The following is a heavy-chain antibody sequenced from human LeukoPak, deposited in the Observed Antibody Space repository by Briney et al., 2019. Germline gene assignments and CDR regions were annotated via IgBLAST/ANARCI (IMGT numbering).Heavy chain of an antibody. CDR2: ISYDGSNK. J-gene: IGHJ6*03. CDR3: ARAEAAGDNRGGYYYFYMDV. Sequence: PGRSLRLSCAASGFTFSSYAMHWVRQAPGKGLEWVAVISYDGSNKYYADSVKGRFTISRDNSKNTLYLQMNSLRAEDTAVYYCARAEAAGDNRGGYYYFYMDVWGKGNTVTVSS. D-gene: IGHD6-25*01. V-gene: IGHV3-30*04. CDR1: GFTFSSYA.